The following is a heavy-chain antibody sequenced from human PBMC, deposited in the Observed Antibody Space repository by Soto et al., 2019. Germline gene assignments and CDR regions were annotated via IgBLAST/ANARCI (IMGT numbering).Heavy chain of an antibody. D-gene: IGHD2-15*01. CDR1: GYTFTKYA. Sequence: VQLVQSGAEVKRPGASVKLSCKASGYTFTKYAIHWVRQAPGQGLEWMGWINAGSGNTKYSQKFQGRVTTTRDTSASTAYMELSSLRSEDTAVYYCARGEGYCSGGICYRWFDPWGQGSLVTVSS. V-gene: IGHV1-3*01. CDR2: INAGSGNT. CDR3: ARGEGYCSGGICYRWFDP. J-gene: IGHJ5*02.